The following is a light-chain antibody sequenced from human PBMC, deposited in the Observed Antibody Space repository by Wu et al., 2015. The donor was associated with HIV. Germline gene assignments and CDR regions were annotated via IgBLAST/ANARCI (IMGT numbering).Light chain of an antibody. Sequence: EKVLTQSPGTLSLSPGERATLSCRASQSVSSTFIAWYQQKPAQAPRPLIYGTSRRAAGIPDRFSGSGSGTDFTLTISRVEPEDFAVYYCQQYDSSALTFGGGTKVEI. CDR2: GTS. CDR1: QSVSSTF. J-gene: IGKJ4*01. CDR3: QQYDSSALT. V-gene: IGKV3-20*01.